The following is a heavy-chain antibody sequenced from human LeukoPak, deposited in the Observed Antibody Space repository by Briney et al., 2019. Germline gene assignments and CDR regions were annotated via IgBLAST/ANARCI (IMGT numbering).Heavy chain of an antibody. CDR2: IT. Sequence: ITNYAQNFQGRVTITADKSTSTAYMELSSLRSEDTAVYYCARSSTYYDSSGYLGDWFDPWGQGTLVTVSS. J-gene: IGHJ5*02. V-gene: IGHV1-69*02. D-gene: IGHD3-22*01. CDR3: ARSSTYYDSSGYLGDWFDP.